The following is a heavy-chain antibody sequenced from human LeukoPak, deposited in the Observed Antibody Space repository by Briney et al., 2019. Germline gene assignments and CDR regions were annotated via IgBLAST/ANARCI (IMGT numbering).Heavy chain of an antibody. Sequence: PGRSLRLSCAASGFTFSSYAMSWVRQAPGKGLEWVSAISGSGGSTYYADSVKGRFTISRDNSKNTLYLQMNSLRAEDTAVYYCAKLPARRYSSSWYLDYWGQGTLVTVSS. V-gene: IGHV3-23*01. J-gene: IGHJ4*02. CDR1: GFTFSSYA. CDR3: AKLPARRYSSSWYLDY. D-gene: IGHD6-13*01. CDR2: ISGSGGST.